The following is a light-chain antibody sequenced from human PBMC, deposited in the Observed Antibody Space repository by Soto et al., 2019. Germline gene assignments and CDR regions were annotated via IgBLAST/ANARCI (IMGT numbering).Light chain of an antibody. CDR3: QQSDVSPRT. J-gene: IGKJ1*01. Sequence: VIWITQSPSLLSSSTLERFTISCRMSQGISSYLALYQQKPGKAPELLIYAATRLHSGVPPRFSGSGYGTDFTLTITSLQLEDFATYYCQQSDVSPRTFGQGTKVDIK. CDR1: QGISSY. CDR2: AAT. V-gene: IGKV1D-8*03.